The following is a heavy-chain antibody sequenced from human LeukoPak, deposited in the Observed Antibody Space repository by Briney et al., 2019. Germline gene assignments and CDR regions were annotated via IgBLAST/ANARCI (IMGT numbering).Heavy chain of an antibody. D-gene: IGHD2-8*01. CDR2: IKSNSDGGTT. J-gene: IGHJ4*02. V-gene: IGHV3-15*05. CDR3: ARGNYANFDY. Sequence: GGSLRLSCATSGFTFSNAWMSWVRQAPGKGLEWIGRIKSNSDGGTTDYAAPVKGRFTISRDNAKNTLYLQMNSLRAEDTAVYYCARGNYANFDYWGQGTLVTVSS. CDR1: GFTFSNAW.